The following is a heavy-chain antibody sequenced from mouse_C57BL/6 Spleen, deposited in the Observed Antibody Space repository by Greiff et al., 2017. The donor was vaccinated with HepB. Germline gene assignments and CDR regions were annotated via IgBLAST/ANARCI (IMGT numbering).Heavy chain of an antibody. CDR1: GYAFSSYW. Sequence: VQLQQSGAELVKPGASVKISCKASGYAFSSYWMNWVKQRPGKGLEGIGQIYPGDGDTNYNGKFKGKATLTADKSSSTAYMQLSSLTSEDSAVYFCAREGEYYRYFDVSGTWTTVTVSS. D-gene: IGHD5-2*01. CDR2: IYPGDGDT. CDR3: AREGEYYRYFDV. V-gene: IGHV1-80*01. J-gene: IGHJ1*03.